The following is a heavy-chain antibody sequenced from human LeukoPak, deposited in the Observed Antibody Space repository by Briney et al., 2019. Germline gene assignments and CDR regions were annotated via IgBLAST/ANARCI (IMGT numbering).Heavy chain of an antibody. CDR1: GFTFSSYW. V-gene: IGHV3-7*01. Sequence: GGSRRLSCAASGFTFSSYWMSWIRQAPERGMEWVANIKQDGSEKYYADSVKGRFTISRDNAKNSLYLQMNSLRVEDTAMYYCAADSGGSRYWGQGTLATVSS. D-gene: IGHD2-15*01. CDR2: IKQDGSEK. CDR3: AADSGGSRY. J-gene: IGHJ4*02.